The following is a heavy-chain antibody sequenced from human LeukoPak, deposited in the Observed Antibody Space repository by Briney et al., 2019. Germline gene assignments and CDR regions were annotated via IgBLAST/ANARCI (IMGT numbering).Heavy chain of an antibody. J-gene: IGHJ4*02. Sequence: GGSLRLSCAVSGCTFSSHAMSWVRQAPGKGLEWVSGISISGDMTYYADSVEGRFTISRDNSKNTVHLQMNNVRVEDTAVYFCANEEVPNDYWGQGTLVTVSS. CDR3: ANEEVPNDY. D-gene: IGHD4/OR15-4a*01. CDR1: GCTFSSHA. CDR2: ISISGDMT. V-gene: IGHV3-23*01.